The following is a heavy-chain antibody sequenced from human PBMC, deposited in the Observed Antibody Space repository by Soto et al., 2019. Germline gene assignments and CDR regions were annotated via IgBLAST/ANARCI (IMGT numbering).Heavy chain of an antibody. Sequence: SETLSFTCTVSCGAISSSSYYWVWVRQPPGKWLEWIGSIYYSGSTYYNPSLKSRVTISVDTSKNQFALKLSSVTAADTAVYYCANSLGYEPPTFDYWGQQTLVTVSS. J-gene: IGHJ4*02. CDR2: IYYSGST. CDR1: CGAISSSSYY. CDR3: ANSLGYEPPTFDY. V-gene: IGHV4-39*01. D-gene: IGHD5-12*01.